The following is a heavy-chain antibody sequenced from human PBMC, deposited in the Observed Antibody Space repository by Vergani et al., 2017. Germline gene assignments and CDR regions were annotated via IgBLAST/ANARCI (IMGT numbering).Heavy chain of an antibody. D-gene: IGHD2-15*01. CDR3: SKDLYIRCSGGSCPPSYGMDV. CDR2: ISYDGSNK. CDR1: GFTFSSYG. V-gene: IGHV3-30*18. Sequence: QVQLVESGGGVVQPGRSLRLSCAASGFTFSSYGMHWVRQAPGKGLEWVAVISYDGSNKYYADSVKGRFTISRDNSKNTLYLQMNSLRAEDTAVYYCSKDLYIRCSGGSCPPSYGMDVWGQGTTVTVSS. J-gene: IGHJ6*02.